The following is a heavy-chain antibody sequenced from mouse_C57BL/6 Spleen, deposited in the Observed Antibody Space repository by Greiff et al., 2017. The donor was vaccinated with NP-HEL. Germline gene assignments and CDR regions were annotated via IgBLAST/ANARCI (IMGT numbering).Heavy chain of an antibody. CDR1: GYAFSSSW. V-gene: IGHV1-82*01. CDR2: IYPGDGDT. J-gene: IGHJ2*01. D-gene: IGHD1-1*01. Sequence: QVQLQQSGPELVKPGASVKISCKASGYAFSSSWMNWVKQRPGKGLEWIGRIYPGDGDTNYNGKFKGKATLTADKSSSTAYMQLSSLTSEDSAVYFCAKEYYGLYYFDYWGQGTTLTVSS. CDR3: AKEYYGLYYFDY.